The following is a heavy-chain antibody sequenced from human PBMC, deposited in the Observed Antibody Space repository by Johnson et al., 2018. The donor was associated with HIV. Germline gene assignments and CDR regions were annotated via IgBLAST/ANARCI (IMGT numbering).Heavy chain of an antibody. V-gene: IGHV3-48*01. Sequence: VQLVESGGGVVQPGRSLRLSCAASGFTFSSYGMHWVRQAPGKGLEWVSYISSSGSTIYYEDSVKGRFTISRDNSKNTLYLQMSSLRAEDTAVYYCAKPAAAARDAFDIWGQGTMVTVSS. CDR2: ISSSGSTI. CDR3: AKPAAAARDAFDI. CDR1: GFTFSSYG. D-gene: IGHD6-13*01. J-gene: IGHJ3*02.